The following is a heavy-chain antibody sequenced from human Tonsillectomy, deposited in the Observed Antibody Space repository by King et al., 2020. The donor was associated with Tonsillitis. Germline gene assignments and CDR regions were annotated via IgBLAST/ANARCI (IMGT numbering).Heavy chain of an antibody. D-gene: IGHD2-2*01. Sequence: VQLVESGGGVVQPGRSLRLSCAASGFTFSSYGMHWVRQAPGKGLEWVAVISYDGSNKYYADAVKGRFTISRDNSKNTLYLQMYSLRAEDTAVYYCAKIQDCSSTSCYDAFDIWGQGTMVTVSS. V-gene: IGHV3-30*18. CDR3: AKIQDCSSTSCYDAFDI. J-gene: IGHJ3*02. CDR1: GFTFSSYG. CDR2: ISYDGSNK.